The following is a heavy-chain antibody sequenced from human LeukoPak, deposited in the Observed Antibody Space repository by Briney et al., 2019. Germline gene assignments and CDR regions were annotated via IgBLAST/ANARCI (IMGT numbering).Heavy chain of an antibody. V-gene: IGHV3-48*02. CDR1: GFTFSSYG. CDR2: ISSSSSSI. J-gene: IGHJ4*02. D-gene: IGHD3-22*01. Sequence: GSLRLSCAASGFTFSSYGMNWVRQAPGKGLEWVSYISSSSSSIYYADSVKGRFTISRDNAKNSLYLQMNSLRDEDTAVYYCARASRSGYDYWGQGTLVTVSS. CDR3: ARASRSGYDY.